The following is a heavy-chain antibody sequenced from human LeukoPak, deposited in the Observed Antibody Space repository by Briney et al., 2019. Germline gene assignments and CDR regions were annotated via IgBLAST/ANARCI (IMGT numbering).Heavy chain of an antibody. D-gene: IGHD1-26*01. Sequence: GSVKVSCKASGYTFTSYYMHSVRQAPGQGLEGLGSINPSGGSTSYAQKFQGRVTMTRDMSTSTVYMELSSLRSEDTAVYYCAIRNSGSYTVDFDNWGQRTLVTVSS. CDR1: GYTFTSYY. CDR3: AIRNSGSYTVDFDN. V-gene: IGHV1-46*01. J-gene: IGHJ4*02. CDR2: INPSGGST.